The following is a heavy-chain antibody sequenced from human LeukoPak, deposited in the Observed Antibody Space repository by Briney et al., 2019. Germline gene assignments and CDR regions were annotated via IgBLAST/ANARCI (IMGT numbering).Heavy chain of an antibody. CDR3: ARELGRNAFDI. CDR2: ISPNSGDT. J-gene: IGHJ3*02. D-gene: IGHD7-27*01. Sequence: VASVKVSCKASGYTFSDNHMYWLGKAPGQGLECMGYISPNSGDTNYAQKFQGRITMTGDTSISTGYMELSSLRSDDTAVYYCARELGRNAFDIWGQGTMVTVSS. CDR1: GYTFSDNH. V-gene: IGHV1-2*02.